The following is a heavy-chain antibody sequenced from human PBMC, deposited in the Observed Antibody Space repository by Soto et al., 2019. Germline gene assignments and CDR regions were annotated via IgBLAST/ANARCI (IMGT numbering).Heavy chain of an antibody. Sequence: SETLSLTCAVSSGSISSSNWWSWVRQPPGKGLEWIGEIYHSGSTNYNPSLKSRVTISVDKSKNQFSLKLSSVTAADTAVYYCATDVVPAAMFDYWGQGTLVTVSS. CDR3: ATDVVPAAMFDY. CDR1: SGSISSSNW. J-gene: IGHJ4*02. V-gene: IGHV4-4*02. D-gene: IGHD2-2*01. CDR2: IYHSGST.